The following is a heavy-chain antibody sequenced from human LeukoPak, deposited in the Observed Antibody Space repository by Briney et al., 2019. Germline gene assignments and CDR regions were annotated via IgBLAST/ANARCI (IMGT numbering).Heavy chain of an antibody. J-gene: IGHJ6*02. D-gene: IGHD2-2*01. CDR3: ARESGIVVVPSPSGYYYGMDV. Sequence: GASVKVSCKASGYTFTSYGISWVRQAPGQGLEWMGWISAYNGNTNYAQKLQGRVTMTPDTSTSTAYMELRSLRSDDTAVYYCARESGIVVVPSPSGYYYGMDVWGQGTTVTVSS. CDR1: GYTFTSYG. CDR2: ISAYNGNT. V-gene: IGHV1-18*01.